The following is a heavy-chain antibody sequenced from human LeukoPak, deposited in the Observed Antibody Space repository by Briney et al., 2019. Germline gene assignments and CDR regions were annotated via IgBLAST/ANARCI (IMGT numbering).Heavy chain of an antibody. CDR3: ARERYDYVWGSSHWFDP. CDR2: ISSSGSTI. CDR1: GFTFSDYY. D-gene: IGHD3-16*01. V-gene: IGHV3-11*04. J-gene: IGHJ5*02. Sequence: GGSLRLSCAASGFTFSDYYMSWIRQAPGKGLEWVSYISSSGSTIYYADSVKGRFTISRDNAKNSLYLQMNSLRAEDTAVYYCARERYDYVWGSSHWFDPWGQGTLVTVSS.